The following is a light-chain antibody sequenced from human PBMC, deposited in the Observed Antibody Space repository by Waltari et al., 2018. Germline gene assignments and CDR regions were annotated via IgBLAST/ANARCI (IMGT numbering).Light chain of an antibody. CDR1: SSDVGFYTY. V-gene: IGLV2-14*01. J-gene: IGLJ3*02. CDR2: DVS. CDR3: NSYAGSSSWV. Sequence: QSALPQPASVSGSPGQSITISCPDTSSDVGFYTYVPWDQQNQGKAPKLMIYDVSERPSGVSNRFAGSKSGNTASLTISGLQAEDESDYYCNSYAGSSSWVFGGGTRLTVL.